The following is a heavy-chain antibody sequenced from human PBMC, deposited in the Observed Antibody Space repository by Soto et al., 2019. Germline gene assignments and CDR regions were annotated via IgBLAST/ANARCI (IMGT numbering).Heavy chain of an antibody. CDR1: GFTFSGST. CDR2: IRSKANSYAT. J-gene: IGHJ6*02. Sequence: EVQLVESGGGLVQPGGSLKLSCAASGFTFSGSTMHWVRQASGKGLEWVGRIRSKANSYATAYAASVTGRFTISRDDSKNTAYLQMNSLKTEDTAVYYCSSIGARIAGYYYGMDVWGQGSTVTVSS. CDR3: SSIGARIAGYYYGMDV. V-gene: IGHV3-73*02. D-gene: IGHD6-6*01.